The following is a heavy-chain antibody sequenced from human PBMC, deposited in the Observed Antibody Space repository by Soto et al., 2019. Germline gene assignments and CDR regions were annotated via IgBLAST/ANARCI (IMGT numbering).Heavy chain of an antibody. CDR2: ISYSGTT. CDR3: ARGRGYSYGLDH. J-gene: IGHJ5*02. V-gene: IGHV4-30-4*01. D-gene: IGHD5-18*01. Sequence: QVQLQESGPGLVKPSQTLFLTCTVSGDSISSNNNYWSWIRQPPGEGLEWIGFISYSGTTSYSPSFKSRVAISLDTTKNQLSLSLSPVTAADTAVYYCARGRGYSYGLDHWGQGTLVTVSS. CDR1: GDSISSNNNY.